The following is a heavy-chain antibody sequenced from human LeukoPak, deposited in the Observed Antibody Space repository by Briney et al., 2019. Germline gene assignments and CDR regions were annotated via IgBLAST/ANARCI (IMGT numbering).Heavy chain of an antibody. CDR3: ARFYGSGSYSTPDAFDI. D-gene: IGHD3-10*01. Sequence: PSQTLSLTCTVSGGYISSGGYYWSWLRQHPGKGLEWNGYIYYSGSTYYNPSLKSRVTISVDTSKNQFSLKLSSVTAADTAVYYCARFYGSGSYSTPDAFDIWGQGTMVTVSS. J-gene: IGHJ3*02. CDR1: GGYISSGGYY. V-gene: IGHV4-31*03. CDR2: IYYSGST.